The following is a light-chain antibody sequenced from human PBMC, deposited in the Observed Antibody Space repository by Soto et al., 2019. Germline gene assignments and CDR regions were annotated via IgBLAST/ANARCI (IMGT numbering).Light chain of an antibody. CDR1: QGIRND. V-gene: IGKV1-17*01. CDR3: LQHNSYIGTWT. Sequence: DTQMTQSPSSLSASVGGRVTITCRASQGIRNDLIWYQQKPGKAPKRLIYAASSLQSGVPSRFSGSGSGTEFTLTISSLQPEDFATYFCLQHNSYIGTWTFGQGTKVDIK. CDR2: AAS. J-gene: IGKJ1*01.